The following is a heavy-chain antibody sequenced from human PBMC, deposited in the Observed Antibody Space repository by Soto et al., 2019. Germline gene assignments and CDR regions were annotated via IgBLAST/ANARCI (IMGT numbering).Heavy chain of an antibody. V-gene: IGHV4-34*01. CDR2: INHSGST. CDR1: GGSFSGYY. D-gene: IGHD3-9*01. J-gene: IGHJ4*02. CDR3: ASSSYDILTGHPAY. Sequence: SETLSLTCAVSGGSFSGYYWSWIRQPPGKGLEWIGEINHSGSTNYNPSLKSRVTISVDTSKNQFSLKLSSVTAADTAVYYCASSSYDILTGHPAYWGQGTLVTVSS.